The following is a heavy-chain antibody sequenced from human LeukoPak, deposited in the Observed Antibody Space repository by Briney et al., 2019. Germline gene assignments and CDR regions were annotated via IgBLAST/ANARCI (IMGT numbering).Heavy chain of an antibody. J-gene: IGHJ4*02. CDR2: VIPIFGTA. D-gene: IGHD2-2*01. Sequence: SVKVSCKASGGTFSSYAISWVRQAPGQGLEWMGGVIPIFGTANYAQKFQGRVTITADKSTSTAYMELSSLRSEDTAVYYCARKCSSTSCSYFDYWGQGTLVTVSS. CDR3: ARKCSSTSCSYFDY. CDR1: GGTFSSYA. V-gene: IGHV1-69*06.